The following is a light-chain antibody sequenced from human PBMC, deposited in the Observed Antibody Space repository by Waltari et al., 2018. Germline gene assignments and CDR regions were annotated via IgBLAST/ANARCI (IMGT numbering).Light chain of an antibody. CDR2: DTT. CDR3: LLSFGITQI. J-gene: IGLJ2*01. Sequence: QAVVTQEPSVTVSPGGTLTLTCGSSTGTVTNNHYPYWFQQKPGQAPRTLIYDTTNKSSWTPARFSGSLLGGQAALTLSGVQPEDEAEYYCLLSFGITQIFGGGTKLTVL. V-gene: IGLV7-46*01. CDR1: TGTVTNNHY.